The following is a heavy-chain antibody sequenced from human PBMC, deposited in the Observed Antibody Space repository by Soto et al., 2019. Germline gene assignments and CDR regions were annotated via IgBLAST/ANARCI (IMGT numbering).Heavy chain of an antibody. CDR1: GFTFSSYG. D-gene: IGHD5-18*01. CDR2: ILYDGSNK. V-gene: IGHV3-30*18. CDR3: AKVDTAMGYYYYAMDV. J-gene: IGHJ6*02. Sequence: QVQLVESGGGVVQPGRSLRLSCAASGFTFSSYGMHWVRQAPGKGLEWVAIILYDGSNKYYADSVKGRFTISRDNSKKTLYLKMNSLRAEDTAVYYCAKVDTAMGYYYYAMDVWGQGTTVTVSS.